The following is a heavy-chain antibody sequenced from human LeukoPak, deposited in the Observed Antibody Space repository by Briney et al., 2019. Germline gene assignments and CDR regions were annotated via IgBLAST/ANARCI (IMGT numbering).Heavy chain of an antibody. J-gene: IGHJ4*02. D-gene: IGHD3-9*01. CDR1: SGSISSYY. CDR3: ARDYDKGFDS. CDR2: IYTSGNT. Sequence: SETLSLTCTVSSGSISSYYWSWIRQPAGKGLEWIGRIYTSGNTNYNPSLKSRITMSVDTSKNQFSLKLSSVTAADTAVYYCARDYDKGFDSWGQGTLVTVSP. V-gene: IGHV4-4*07.